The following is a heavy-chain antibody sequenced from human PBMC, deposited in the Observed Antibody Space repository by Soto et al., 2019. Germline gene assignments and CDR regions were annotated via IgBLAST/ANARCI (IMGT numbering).Heavy chain of an antibody. CDR1: GFTISSYG. D-gene: IGHD6-13*01. Sequence: SLRLSCAAAGFTISSYGSQWVRQAPGKGLEWVAVISYDGSNKYYADSVKGRFTISRDNSKNTLYLQMNSLRAEDTAVYYCARSQHSSSLPVFDYWGQGTLVTVSS. V-gene: IGHV3-30*03. CDR2: ISYDGSNK. CDR3: ARSQHSSSLPVFDY. J-gene: IGHJ4*02.